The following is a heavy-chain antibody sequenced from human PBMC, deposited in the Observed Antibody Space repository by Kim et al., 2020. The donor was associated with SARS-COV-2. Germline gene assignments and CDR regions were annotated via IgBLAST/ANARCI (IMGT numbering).Heavy chain of an antibody. V-gene: IGHV3-7*05. CDR3: TRALSGSGSGFDP. Sequence: GGSLRLSCAACGFSFNDYWMTWIRQAPGKGLEWVAGIKHDGSEKLYADSVKGRFTISRDNAKTSLYLQMNSLRVEDMALYYCTRALSGSGSGFDPWGQGTLVTVSS. CDR1: GFSFNDYW. CDR2: IKHDGSEK. D-gene: IGHD3-10*01. J-gene: IGHJ5*02.